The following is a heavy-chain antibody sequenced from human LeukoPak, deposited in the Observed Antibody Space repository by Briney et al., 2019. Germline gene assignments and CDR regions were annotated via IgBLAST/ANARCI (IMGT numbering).Heavy chain of an antibody. V-gene: IGHV3-23*01. CDR3: AKDSNVLRYFDWLLYTFYFDY. Sequence: PGGSLRLSCAASGFAFRNYAASWIRQAPGKGLEWVSAITATGGTPYYAASVRGRFTVARDNYKNTLYLQMNSPRAEDTAVYYCAKDSNVLRYFDWLLYTFYFDYWGQGTLVTVSS. CDR2: ITATGGTP. CDR1: GFAFRNYA. J-gene: IGHJ4*02. D-gene: IGHD3-9*01.